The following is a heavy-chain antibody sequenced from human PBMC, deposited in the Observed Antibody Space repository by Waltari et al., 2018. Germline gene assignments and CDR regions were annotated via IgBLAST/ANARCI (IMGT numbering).Heavy chain of an antibody. CDR1: GFPSSSSN. J-gene: IGHJ5*01. D-gene: IGHD1-7*01. CDR3: AKDRLELFFDWFDS. V-gene: IGHV3-30*18. Sequence: QVQLVESGGGVVQPGRSLRLPGAASGFPSSSSNMHWVRQAPGKGLEWVAVLSDDGGEEYYADFAQGRFSISRDNFENTLYLQMTSLRPEDTAVYYCAKDRLELFFDWFDSWGQGTLVTVSS. CDR2: LSDDGGEE.